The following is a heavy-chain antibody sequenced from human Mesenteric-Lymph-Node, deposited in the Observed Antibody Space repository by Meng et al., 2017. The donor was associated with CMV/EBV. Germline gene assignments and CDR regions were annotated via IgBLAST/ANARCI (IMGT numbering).Heavy chain of an antibody. CDR1: GFALSTSGVG. CDR2: IYWDDDK. J-gene: IGHJ4*02. D-gene: IGHD6-13*01. V-gene: IGHV2-5*02. CDR3: AHSVWSSSWCLFDY. Sequence: SGFALSTSGVGVGWIRQPPGKALEWLAIIYWDDDKRYSPSLKSRLNITKDTSKNQVVLTMTNMDPVDTATYYCAHSVWSSSWCLFDYWGQGTLVTVSS.